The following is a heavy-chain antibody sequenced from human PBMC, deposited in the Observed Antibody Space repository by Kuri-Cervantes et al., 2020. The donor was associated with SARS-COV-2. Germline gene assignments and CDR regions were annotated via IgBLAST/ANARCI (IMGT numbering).Heavy chain of an antibody. CDR1: GFTFSSYW. J-gene: IGHJ4*02. CDR2: IYVGSSST. D-gene: IGHD3-10*01. Sequence: ETLSLTCAASGFTFSSYWMSWVRQAPGKGLEWVSVIYVGSSSTNYADSVKGRFTIARDDSKNTLYLQMNSLRAEDTALYYCTKDHRAAPGDLLDFDYWGQGTLVTVSS. CDR3: TKDHRAAPGDLLDFDY. V-gene: IGHV3-23*03.